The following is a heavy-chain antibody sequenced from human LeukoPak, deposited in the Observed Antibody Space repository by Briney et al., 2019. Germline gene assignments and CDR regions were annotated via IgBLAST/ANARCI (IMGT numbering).Heavy chain of an antibody. Sequence: GGSLRLSCAASGFTVSSNYMSWVRQAPGKGLEWVSVIYSGGSTYYADSVKGRFTISRDNSKNTLFLQMNSLRAEDTAVYYCAKDGGLWVSAHWGDSWGRGTLVTVSS. CDR1: GFTVSSNY. CDR2: IYSGGST. J-gene: IGHJ4*02. V-gene: IGHV3-53*01. CDR3: AKDGGLWVSAHWGDS. D-gene: IGHD7-27*01.